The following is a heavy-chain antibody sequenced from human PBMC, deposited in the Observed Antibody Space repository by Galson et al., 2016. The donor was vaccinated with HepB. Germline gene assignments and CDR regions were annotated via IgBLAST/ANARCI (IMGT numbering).Heavy chain of an antibody. J-gene: IGHJ6*02. CDR2: IWYDGGNK. Sequence: SLRLSCAASGFTFNMYGMHWVRQPPSKGLEWVADIWYDGGNKYYADSVKGRFTISRDKSKSMVNLQMNSLRAEDTAVYYCARDNVGYYPSGRNFYSMDLWGQGTTVTVSS. CDR1: GFTFNMYG. V-gene: IGHV3-33*01. CDR3: ARDNVGYYPSGRNFYSMDL. D-gene: IGHD3-10*01.